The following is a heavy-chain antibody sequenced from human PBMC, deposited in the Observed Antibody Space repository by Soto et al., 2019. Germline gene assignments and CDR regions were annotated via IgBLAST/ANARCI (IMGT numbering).Heavy chain of an antibody. CDR1: GFSFSDYG. CDR2: IWFYASHE. D-gene: IGHD6-13*01. J-gene: IGHJ6*02. Sequence: QVHLVESGGGVVQPGTSLRLSCAASGFSFSDYGMHWVRQAPGKGLEWLTMIWFYASHEYYADSVKGRFTIARDNSNNTLYLQLNSLTADDTAVYFCARDQGRATADGPLGNGLDVWGQGPAVPVSS. V-gene: IGHV3-33*01. CDR3: ARDQGRATADGPLGNGLDV.